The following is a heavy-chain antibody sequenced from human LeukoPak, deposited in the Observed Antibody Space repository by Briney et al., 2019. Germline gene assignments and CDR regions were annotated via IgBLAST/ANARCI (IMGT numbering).Heavy chain of an antibody. J-gene: IGHJ4*02. D-gene: IGHD3-3*01. CDR3: ARQFSYYDFWSGYPFDY. Sequence: SETLSLTCAVYGGSFSGYYWSGIRQPPGKGLEWIGSIYYSGSTYYNPSLKSRFTISVDTSKNQFSLKLSSVTAADTAVYYCARQFSYYDFWSGYPFDYWGQGTLVTVSS. V-gene: IGHV4-34*01. CDR1: GGSFSGYY. CDR2: IYYSGST.